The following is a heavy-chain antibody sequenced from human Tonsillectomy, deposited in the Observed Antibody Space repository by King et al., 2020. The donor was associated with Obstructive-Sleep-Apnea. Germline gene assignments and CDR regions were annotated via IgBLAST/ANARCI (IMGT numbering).Heavy chain of an antibody. D-gene: IGHD4-23*01. V-gene: IGHV3-33*06. CDR2: IWCDGSNK. CDR1: GFTFSSYG. CDR3: AKDPLYGGNYRYWYFDL. J-gene: IGHJ2*01. Sequence: VQLVESGGGVVQPGRSLRLSCAASGFTFSSYGMHWVRQAPGKGLEWLAVIWCDGSNKYYADSVKGRFTISRDNSKNTLYLQMNSLRAEDTAVYYCAKDPLYGGNYRYWYFDLWGRGTLVTVSS.